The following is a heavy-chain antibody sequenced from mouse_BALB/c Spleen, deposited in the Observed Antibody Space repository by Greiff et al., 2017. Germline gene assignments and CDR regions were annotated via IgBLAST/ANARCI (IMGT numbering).Heavy chain of an antibody. CDR1: GFTFSDYG. J-gene: IGHJ2*01. CDR3: ASDYYGLSYCFEY. Sequence: EVQLVESGGGLVQPGGSRKFSCAASGFTFSDYGMAWVRQAPGKGPEWVAFISNLAYSIYYADTVTGRFTISRENAKNTLYLEMSSLRSEDTAMYYCASDYYGLSYCFEYWGQGTTLTVSS. V-gene: IGHV5-15*02. D-gene: IGHD1-1*01. CDR2: ISNLAYSI.